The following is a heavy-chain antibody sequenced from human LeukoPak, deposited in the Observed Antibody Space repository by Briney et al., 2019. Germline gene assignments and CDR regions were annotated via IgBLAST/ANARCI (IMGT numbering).Heavy chain of an antibody. CDR3: ARDSGGYDTFDY. J-gene: IGHJ4*02. D-gene: IGHD5-12*01. V-gene: IGHV4-39*07. Sequence: ESLRLSCAASGFPFSTYWMSWVRQAPGKGLEWIGSIYYSGSTYYNPSLKSRVTISVDTSKNQFSLKLTSVTAADTAVYYCARDSGGYDTFDYWGQGILVTVSS. CDR2: IYYSGST. CDR1: GFPFSTYW.